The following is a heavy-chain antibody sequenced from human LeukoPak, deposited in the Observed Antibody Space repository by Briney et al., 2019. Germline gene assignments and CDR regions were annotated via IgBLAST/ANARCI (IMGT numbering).Heavy chain of an antibody. CDR2: ISYDGSNK. Sequence: GGSLRLSCAASGFTFSSYAMRWVRQAPGKGLEWVAVISYDGSNKYYADSVKGRFTISRDNSKNTLYLQMNSLRAEDTAVYYCARVPVVTLLFYYFDYWGQGTLVTVSS. CDR1: GFTFSSYA. D-gene: IGHD4-23*01. J-gene: IGHJ4*02. V-gene: IGHV3-30*07. CDR3: ARVPVVTLLFYYFDY.